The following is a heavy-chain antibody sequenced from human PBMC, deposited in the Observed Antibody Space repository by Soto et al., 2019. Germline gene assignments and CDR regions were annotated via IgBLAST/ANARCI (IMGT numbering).Heavy chain of an antibody. V-gene: IGHV4-59*06. CDR3: ASSVRSYPFSYYFDY. CDR1: GGSISGYY. Sequence: PSETLSLTCTVPGGSISGYYWSWIRQHPGKGLEWIGYIYYSGSTYYNPSLKSRVTISVDTSKNQFSLKLSSVTAADTAVYYCASSVRSYPFSYYFDYWGQGTLVTVSS. D-gene: IGHD3-16*02. CDR2: IYYSGST. J-gene: IGHJ4*02.